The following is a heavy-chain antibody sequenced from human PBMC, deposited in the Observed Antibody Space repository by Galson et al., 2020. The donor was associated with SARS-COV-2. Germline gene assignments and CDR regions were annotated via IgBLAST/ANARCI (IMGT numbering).Heavy chain of an antibody. J-gene: IGHJ5*02. CDR3: AKHLYDSSGYYFVT. V-gene: IGHV3-23*01. CDR1: GFIFSTSA. D-gene: IGHD3-22*01. CDR2: ITGSGGNT. Sequence: GESLKISCAAPGFIFSTSAMTWVRRAPGKGLEWVSSITGSGGNTYYADSVRGRFTIPRDNSKNTLYLQTDSLRAEDTAVYYCAKHLYDSSGYYFVTWGQGTLVTVSS.